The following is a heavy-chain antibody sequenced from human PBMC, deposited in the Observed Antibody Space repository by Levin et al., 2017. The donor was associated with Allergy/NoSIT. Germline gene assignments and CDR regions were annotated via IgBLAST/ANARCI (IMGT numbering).Heavy chain of an antibody. CDR3: ARLNPRTAHLAY. Sequence: SETLSLTCTVSGGSISSSSYYWGWIRQPPGTGLEWIGSIYYSGSTYYNPSLKSRVTISVDTSKNQFSLKLSSVTAADTAVYYCARLNPRTAHLAYWGQGTLVTVSS. V-gene: IGHV4-39*01. J-gene: IGHJ4*02. CDR1: GGSISSSSYY. CDR2: IYYSGST.